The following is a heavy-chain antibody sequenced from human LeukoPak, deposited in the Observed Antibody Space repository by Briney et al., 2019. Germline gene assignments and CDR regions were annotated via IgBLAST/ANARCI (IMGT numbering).Heavy chain of an antibody. CDR3: ARHVRYYYGFG. V-gene: IGHV4-39*01. CDR1: GGSFSSYY. D-gene: IGHD3-10*01. J-gene: IGHJ4*02. CDR2: IYYSGST. Sequence: PSETLSLTCAVYGGSFSSYYWGWIRQPPGKGLEWIGSIYYSGSTYYNPSLKSRVTISVDTSKNQFSLKLSSVTAADTAVYYCARHVRYYYGFGWGQGTLVTVSS.